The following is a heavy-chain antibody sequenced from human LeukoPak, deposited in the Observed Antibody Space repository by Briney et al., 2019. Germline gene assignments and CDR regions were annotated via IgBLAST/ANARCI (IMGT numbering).Heavy chain of an antibody. V-gene: IGHV3-23*01. J-gene: IGHJ4*02. Sequence: GGSLRLSCAASGFIFGDYNMNWVRQAPGKGLEWVSAISGSGGSTYYADSVKGRFTISRDNSKNTLYLQMNSLRAEDTAVYYCARTALSYDFWSGYYTEYYFDYWGQGTLVTVSS. D-gene: IGHD3-3*01. CDR1: GFIFGDYN. CDR2: ISGSGGST. CDR3: ARTALSYDFWSGYYTEYYFDY.